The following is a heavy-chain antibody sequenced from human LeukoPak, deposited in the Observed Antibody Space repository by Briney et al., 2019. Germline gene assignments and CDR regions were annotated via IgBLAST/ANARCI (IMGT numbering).Heavy chain of an antibody. Sequence: GGSLRLSCAASGFTFSSYAMSWVRQAPGKGLEWVSAISGSGGTYYIASVKGRFIVSRDNSRNTLYLQLNSLRAEDTAIYYCAKEDFRDHTTGFDSWGQGTLVTVSS. CDR2: ISGSGGT. J-gene: IGHJ5*01. CDR3: AKEDFRDHTTGFDS. D-gene: IGHD1-1*01. V-gene: IGHV3-23*01. CDR1: GFTFSSYA.